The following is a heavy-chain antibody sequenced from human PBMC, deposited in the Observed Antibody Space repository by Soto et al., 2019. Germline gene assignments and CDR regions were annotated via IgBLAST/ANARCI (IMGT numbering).Heavy chain of an antibody. Sequence: KPSETMSLACTVSGASVYTGAYYWGLVRQRPGRGLEWIGYVYESGYTYYNMSLKSRLTISLDRSNNQFSLGLTSVTAADTAVYYCVRALRHTAMVNPWFGPWGQRTLGTVPS. J-gene: IGHJ5*02. CDR1: GASVYTGAYY. CDR2: VYESGYT. D-gene: IGHD5-18*01. CDR3: VRALRHTAMVNPWFGP. V-gene: IGHV4-31*03.